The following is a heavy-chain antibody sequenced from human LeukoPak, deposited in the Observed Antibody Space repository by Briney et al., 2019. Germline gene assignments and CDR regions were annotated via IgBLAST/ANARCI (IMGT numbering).Heavy chain of an antibody. CDR2: INWNGDST. CDR1: GLIFDDFG. CDR3: ARGWVGELSDI. J-gene: IGHJ3*02. D-gene: IGHD3-10*01. V-gene: IGHV3-20*04. Sequence: PGGSLRLSCAASGLIFDDFGMSWVRQAPGKGLEWVAGINWNGDSTDYADSVKGRFTTSRDNAKKSLYLQMNSLRAEDTAFYYCARGWVGELSDIWGQGTMVTVSS.